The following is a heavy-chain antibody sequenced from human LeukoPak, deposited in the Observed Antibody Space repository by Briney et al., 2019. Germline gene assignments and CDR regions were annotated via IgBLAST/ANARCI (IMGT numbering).Heavy chain of an antibody. J-gene: IGHJ5*02. Sequence: GGSLRLSCATSGFAFSDYWMHWVRQAPGKGLVWVSRIISDGSSASYADSVKGRFTISRDNAKNTLYLQMNSPRVEDTAVYYCVRDARYCPDSWGQGTLVTVSS. CDR3: VRDARYCPDS. CDR2: IISDGSSA. CDR1: GFAFSDYW. D-gene: IGHD2-8*02. V-gene: IGHV3-74*01.